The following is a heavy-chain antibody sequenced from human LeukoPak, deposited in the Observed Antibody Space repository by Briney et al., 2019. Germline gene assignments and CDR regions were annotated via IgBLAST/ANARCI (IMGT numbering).Heavy chain of an antibody. CDR3: TGYTHKGV. Sequence: PGGSLRLSCTASGFTVCNNYMSWVRQAPGKGLEWVSVLYSRGDPYYADSVKGRFTISRDSSKNTLYLQMNSLRAEDTAVYYCTGYTHKGVWGQGTTVTVSS. CDR1: GFTVCNNY. CDR2: LYSRGDP. V-gene: IGHV3-66*01. J-gene: IGHJ6*02.